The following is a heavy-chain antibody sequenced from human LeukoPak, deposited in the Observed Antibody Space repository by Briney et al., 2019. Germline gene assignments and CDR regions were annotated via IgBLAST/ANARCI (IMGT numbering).Heavy chain of an antibody. Sequence: GGSLRLSCAASGFTFDDCAMHWVRQAPGKGLEWVAHIKEDGGEKHYVDPVKGRFTISRDNAKNSLYLQMNSLRAEDTAMYYCVRDRGYCSGGTCYALWDYWGQGTLVTVSS. J-gene: IGHJ4*02. D-gene: IGHD2-15*01. V-gene: IGHV3-7*01. CDR1: GFTFDDCA. CDR3: VRDRGYCSGGTCYALWDY. CDR2: IKEDGGEK.